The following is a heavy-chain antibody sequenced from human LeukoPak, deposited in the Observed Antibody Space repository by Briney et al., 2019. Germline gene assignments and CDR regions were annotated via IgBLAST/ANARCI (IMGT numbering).Heavy chain of an antibody. D-gene: IGHD2-15*01. CDR1: GGSVGGYY. CDR2: VYYSGST. Sequence: EPSETLSLTCVVSGGSVGGYYWGWIRQPPGRGLEWIGYVYYSGSTNYNPSFKSRITISVDTSRNQFSLQLSSVTAADTAVYYCARIHRYCSGGACYVLDNWGQGTLVAVSS. J-gene: IGHJ4*02. CDR3: ARIHRYCSGGACYVLDN. V-gene: IGHV4-59*02.